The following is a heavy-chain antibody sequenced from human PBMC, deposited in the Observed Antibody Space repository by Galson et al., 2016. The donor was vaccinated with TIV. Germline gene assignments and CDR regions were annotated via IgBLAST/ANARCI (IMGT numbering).Heavy chain of an antibody. D-gene: IGHD6-19*01. V-gene: IGHV3-33*01. J-gene: IGHJ4*02. CDR3: ARARYSNGWFTDF. CDR2: IWYDGSIK. CDR1: GYTFSSYG. Sequence: SLRLSCAASGYTFSSYGMHWVRQAPGKGLEWVAVIWYDGSIKYNEDSVKGRFTISRDNSKNTLYLQMNSLRGEGTAVYYCARARYSNGWFTDFWGQGTLVTVSS.